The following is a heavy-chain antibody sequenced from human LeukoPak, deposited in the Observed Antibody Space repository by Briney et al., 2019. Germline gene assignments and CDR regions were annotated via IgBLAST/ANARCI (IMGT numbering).Heavy chain of an antibody. CDR2: IKQDGSEK. V-gene: IGHV3-7*05. Sequence: GGSLRLSCAASGFTLSTYWMSWVRQAPGKGLEWVANIKQDGSEKIHVDSVKGRFTISRDNAKNSLYLQMNSLRAEDTAVYYCARNYGYTSGFDYWGQGTLVTVSS. CDR3: ARNYGYTSGFDY. CDR1: GFTLSTYW. J-gene: IGHJ4*02. D-gene: IGHD5-18*01.